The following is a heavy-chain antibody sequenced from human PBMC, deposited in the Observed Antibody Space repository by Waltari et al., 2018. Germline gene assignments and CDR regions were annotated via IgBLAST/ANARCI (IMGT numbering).Heavy chain of an antibody. D-gene: IGHD6-13*01. CDR1: GGSFSGYY. Sequence: QVQLQQWGAGLLKPSETLSLTCAVYGGSFSGYYWSWIRQPPGKGLEWIGEINHSGITNYNPSLKSRFNISVDTSKNQFSLKLSSVTAADTAVYYCARVSPYSSSWYVGAYYFDYWGQGTLVTVSS. J-gene: IGHJ4*02. V-gene: IGHV4-34*01. CDR3: ARVSPYSSSWYVGAYYFDY. CDR2: INHSGIT.